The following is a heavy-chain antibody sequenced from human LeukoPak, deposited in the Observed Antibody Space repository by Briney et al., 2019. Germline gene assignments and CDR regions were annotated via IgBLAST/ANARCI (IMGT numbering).Heavy chain of an antibody. CDR1: GFTFSSYG. J-gene: IGHJ4*02. CDR3: ASISSWYPFDY. D-gene: IGHD6-13*01. Sequence: GGSLRLSCAASGFTFSSYGMHWVRQAPGKGLEWEAVISYDGSNKYYADSVKGRFTISRDNSKNTLYLQMNSLRAEDTAVYYCASISSWYPFDYWGQGTLVTVSS. V-gene: IGHV3-30*03. CDR2: ISYDGSNK.